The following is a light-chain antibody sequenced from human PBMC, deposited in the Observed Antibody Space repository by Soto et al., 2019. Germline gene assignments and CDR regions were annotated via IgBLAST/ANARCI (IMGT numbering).Light chain of an antibody. Sequence: IVLTQSPGTLSLSPGERATLSCRASQSVSSSYLAWYQQKPGQAPRLLIYGASTRATGIPARFSGSGSETDFTLTVSSPRSEDSAVYYCQQYNYWPITFGQGTRLEIK. CDR3: QQYNYWPIT. CDR1: QSVSSSY. J-gene: IGKJ5*01. V-gene: IGKV3-15*01. CDR2: GAS.